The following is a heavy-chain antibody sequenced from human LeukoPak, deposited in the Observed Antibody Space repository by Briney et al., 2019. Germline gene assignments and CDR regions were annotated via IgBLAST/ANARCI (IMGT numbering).Heavy chain of an antibody. V-gene: IGHV4-4*02. D-gene: IGHD3-9*01. CDR1: GGSISSGSW. Sequence: SGTLSLTCAVSGGSISSGSWWSWVRQPPGKGLEWIGEIYHSGSTNYNPSLKSRVTISVDKSKNQFSLKLSSVTAADTAVYYCARLYYDILTASSGAYAMDVWGKGTTVTVSS. J-gene: IGHJ6*04. CDR3: ARLYYDILTASSGAYAMDV. CDR2: IYHSGST.